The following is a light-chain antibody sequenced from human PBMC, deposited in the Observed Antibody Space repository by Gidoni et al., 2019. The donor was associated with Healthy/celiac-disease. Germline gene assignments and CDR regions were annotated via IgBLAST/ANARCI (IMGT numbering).Light chain of an antibody. CDR2: DAS. CDR1: QRVSSY. Sequence: EIVLTQSPATLSLSPGERATLSCRASQRVSSYLAWYQQKPGQAHRLLIYDASNRATGIPARFSGSGSGTDFTLTSSSLEPEDFAFYYCQQRSNWPTWTFGQGTKVEIK. V-gene: IGKV3-11*01. J-gene: IGKJ1*01. CDR3: QQRSNWPTWT.